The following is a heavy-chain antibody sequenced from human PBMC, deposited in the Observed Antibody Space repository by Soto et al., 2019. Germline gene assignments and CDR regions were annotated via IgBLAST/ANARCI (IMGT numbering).Heavy chain of an antibody. Sequence: GESLKISCKGSGYSFTSYWISWVRQMPGKGLEWMGRIDPSDSYTNYSPSFQGHVTISADKSISTAYLQWSSLKASDTAMYYCSVFVADRLGANYYGMDVWGQGTTVTVSS. CDR1: GYSFTSYW. CDR3: SVFVADRLGANYYGMDV. CDR2: IDPSDSYT. D-gene: IGHD6-6*01. J-gene: IGHJ6*02. V-gene: IGHV5-10-1*01.